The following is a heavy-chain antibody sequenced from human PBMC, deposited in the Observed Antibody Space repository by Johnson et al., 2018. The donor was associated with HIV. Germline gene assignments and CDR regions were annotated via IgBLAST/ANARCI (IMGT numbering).Heavy chain of an antibody. D-gene: IGHD5-12*01. Sequence: QVQLVESGGGLVQPGGSLRLSCAASGFTFSSYGMHWVRQAPGKGLEWVAVISYDGSNKYYADSVKGRFTISRDNSKNALNLQMNCLRAEDTAVYYCAKDSITSGNFPNAFDIWGQGTMVTVSS. CDR3: AKDSITSGNFPNAFDI. J-gene: IGHJ3*02. CDR2: ISYDGSNK. V-gene: IGHV3-30*18. CDR1: GFTFSSYG.